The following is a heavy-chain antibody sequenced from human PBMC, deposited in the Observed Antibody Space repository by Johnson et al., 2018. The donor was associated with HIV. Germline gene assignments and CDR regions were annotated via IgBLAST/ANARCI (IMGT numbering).Heavy chain of an antibody. J-gene: IGHJ3*02. D-gene: IGHD3-22*01. CDR1: GFTFSSYA. Sequence: VQLVESGGGLVQPGGSLRLSCAASGFTFSSYAMNWVRQAPGKGLEWVSAIGTAGDTSYPGSVKGRFTISRENAKNSLYLQMNSLRAVDTAVYYCARGSSYYYDSSGSDAFDIWGQGTMVTVSS. CDR2: IGTAGDT. CDR3: ARGSSYYYDSSGSDAFDI. V-gene: IGHV3-13*01.